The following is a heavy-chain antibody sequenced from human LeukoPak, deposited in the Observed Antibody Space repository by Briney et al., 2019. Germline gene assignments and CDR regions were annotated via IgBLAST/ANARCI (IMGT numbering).Heavy chain of an antibody. D-gene: IGHD3-22*01. CDR3: ARIHDSSGFYDFDH. V-gene: IGHV3-23*03. J-gene: IGHJ4*02. CDR2: IYTGGTT. Sequence: GGSLRLSCAASGFTFASYAMSWVRQAPGKGLECVSVIYTGGTTYYADSVKGRFTISRDNSKNTLYLQMNNLRAEDTAVYYCARIHDSSGFYDFDHWGQGTLVTVSS. CDR1: GFTFASYA.